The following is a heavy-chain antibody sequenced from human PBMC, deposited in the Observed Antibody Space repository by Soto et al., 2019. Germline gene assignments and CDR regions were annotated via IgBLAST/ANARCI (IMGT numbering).Heavy chain of an antibody. V-gene: IGHV1-18*01. J-gene: IGHJ2*01. CDR1: GYTFTHYG. CDR2: INSFSGDT. CDR3: ARDLHSGGKYWYFDI. Sequence: QVQLVQSGAEVKKPGASVKVSCKASGYTFTHYGITLVRQAPGQGLEWMGWINSFSGDTNYPQKLQGRLTMTTDTSTNTVYMELRNLRSDDTAVYYCARDLHSGGKYWYFDIWGRGTLVTVSS. D-gene: IGHD2-15*01.